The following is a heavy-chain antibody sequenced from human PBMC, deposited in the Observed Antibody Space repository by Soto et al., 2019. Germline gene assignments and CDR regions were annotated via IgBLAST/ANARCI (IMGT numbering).Heavy chain of an antibody. J-gene: IGHJ3*02. CDR2: ISYDGSNK. CDR1: GFTFSSYG. V-gene: IGHV3-30*18. D-gene: IGHD3-9*01. CDR3: AQLRDFDWLSSDDFDI. Sequence: GGSLRLSCAASGFTFSSYGMHWVRQAPGKGLEWVAVISYDGSNKYYADSVKGRFTISRDNSKNTLYLQMNSLRAEDTAVYYCAQLRDFDWLSSDDFDIWGQGTRVNVSS.